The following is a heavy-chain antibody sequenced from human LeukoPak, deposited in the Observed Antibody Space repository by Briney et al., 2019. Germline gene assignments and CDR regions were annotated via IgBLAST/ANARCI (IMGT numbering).Heavy chain of an antibody. CDR3: ARTRHVLGFLEWLSPLDY. Sequence: SETLSLTCAVSGGSISSGGYSWSWIRQPPGKGLEWIGYIYYSGSTYYNPSLKSRVTISVDTSKNQFSLKLSSVTAADTAVYYCARTRHVLGFLEWLSPLDYWGQGTLVTVSS. J-gene: IGHJ4*02. CDR2: IYYSGST. V-gene: IGHV4-30-4*07. CDR1: GGSISSGGYS. D-gene: IGHD3-3*01.